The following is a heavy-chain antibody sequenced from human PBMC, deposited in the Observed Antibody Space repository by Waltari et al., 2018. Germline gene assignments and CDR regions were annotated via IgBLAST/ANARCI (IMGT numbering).Heavy chain of an antibody. CDR2: IYYSGST. D-gene: IGHD5-18*01. CDR3: ARDPTYVDTATNGVGTGFDY. CDR1: GGSISSYY. Sequence: QVQLQESGPGLVKPSETLSLTCTVSGGSISSYYWSWIRQPQGKGLEWIGYIYYSGSTNYNPSLKSRVTISVDTSKNQFSLKLSSVTAADTAVYYCARDPTYVDTATNGVGTGFDYWGQGTLVTVSS. V-gene: IGHV4-59*01. J-gene: IGHJ4*02.